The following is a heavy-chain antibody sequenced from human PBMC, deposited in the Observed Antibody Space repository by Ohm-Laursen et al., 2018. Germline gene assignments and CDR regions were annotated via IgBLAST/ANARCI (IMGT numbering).Heavy chain of an antibody. J-gene: IGHJ6*02. V-gene: IGHV3-30*18. CDR2: ISHDGTNK. Sequence: SLRLSCAAFGFTFSSSGMHWVRQAPGKGLEWVAVISHDGTNKYYADSVKGRLTISRDNSKNTLYLQMNTLRTEDTAVYYCAKAQPPQFVTYGMDVWGQGTTVTVSS. CDR1: GFTFSSSG. CDR3: AKAQPPQFVTYGMDV. D-gene: IGHD6-6*01.